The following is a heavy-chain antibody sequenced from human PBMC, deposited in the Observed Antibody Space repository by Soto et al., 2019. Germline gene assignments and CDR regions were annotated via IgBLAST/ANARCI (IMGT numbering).Heavy chain of an antibody. CDR3: ERPHGGPYAFDI. J-gene: IGHJ3*02. CDR2: IYGSGNT. CDR1: GGSISSYY. D-gene: IGHD3-10*01. V-gene: IGHV4-59*01. Sequence: SETLCLTCAFSGGSISSYYWSWIRQPPGKGLEWIGYIYGSGNTNYNPSLNSRVIISIDTSQNQLSLKLTSVTAADTAVYYCERPHGGPYAFDIWGRGTMVTVSS.